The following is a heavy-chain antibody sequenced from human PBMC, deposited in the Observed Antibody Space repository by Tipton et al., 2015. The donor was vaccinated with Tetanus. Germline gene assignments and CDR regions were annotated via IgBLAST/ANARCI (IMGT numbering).Heavy chain of an antibody. J-gene: IGHJ3*01. CDR1: GGSFSSSNDY. D-gene: IGHD2-21*01. CDR3: ARRSHIGAPV. Sequence: TLSLTCTVSGGSFSSSNDYWAWIRQPPGKGLEWVGSIYYGGSTYFSPSLRSRGTISIDTSRNQFSLQLSSVTAADTALYFCARRSHIGAPVWGQGTLVTVAS. CDR2: IYYGGST. V-gene: IGHV4-39*01.